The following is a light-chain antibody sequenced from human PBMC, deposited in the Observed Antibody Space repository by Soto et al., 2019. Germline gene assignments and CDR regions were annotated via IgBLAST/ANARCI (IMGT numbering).Light chain of an antibody. CDR3: QQYNNWPPMA. J-gene: IGKJ1*01. V-gene: IGKV3-15*01. CDR1: QSVSSN. CDR2: GAS. Sequence: EIVMTQSPATLSVSPGERATLSCRASQSVSSNLAWYQQKPGQAPRLLIYGASTRATGIPARFSGSGSGTEFTLIISNLQAEDFAVYYCQQYNNWPPMAFGQGTKVEIK.